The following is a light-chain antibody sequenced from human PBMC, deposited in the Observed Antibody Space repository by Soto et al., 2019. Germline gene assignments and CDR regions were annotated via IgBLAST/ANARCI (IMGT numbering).Light chain of an antibody. CDR1: QSISSW. Sequence: DIQMTQSPSTLSASVGDRVAITCRASQSISSWLAWYQQKPGKAPKLLIYKASSLESGVPSRFSGSGSGTEFTLTISSLRPDEFATYYCQQNNSYPRTFGQGTKVEIK. CDR3: QQNNSYPRT. J-gene: IGKJ1*01. V-gene: IGKV1-5*03. CDR2: KAS.